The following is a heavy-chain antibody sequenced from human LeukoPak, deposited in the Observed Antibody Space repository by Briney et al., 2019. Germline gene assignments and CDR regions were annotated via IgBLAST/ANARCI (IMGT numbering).Heavy chain of an antibody. Sequence: PGGSLRLSCAASGFTVSSNSMKWVRQAPGKGLQWVSVIYSGGNTYYADSVKGRFTISRDNSKNTLYLQMNSLRAEDTAVYYCARENNFGSGMDVWGQGTTVTVSS. J-gene: IGHJ6*02. V-gene: IGHV3-53*01. D-gene: IGHD3-10*01. CDR2: IYSGGNT. CDR3: ARENNFGSGMDV. CDR1: GFTVSSNS.